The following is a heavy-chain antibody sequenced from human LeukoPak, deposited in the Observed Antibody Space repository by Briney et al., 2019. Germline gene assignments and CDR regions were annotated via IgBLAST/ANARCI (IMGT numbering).Heavy chain of an antibody. J-gene: IGHJ4*02. D-gene: IGHD3-3*01. CDR3: AREGIFDY. CDR2: ISSSSNTL. Sequence: PGGSLRLSCAASGFTFSSYSMNWVRQAPGKGLEWVSYISSSSNTLYYADSVKGRFTISRDNAKSSLYLQMNSLRAEDTAVYYCAREGIFDYWGQGTLVTVSS. V-gene: IGHV3-48*01. CDR1: GFTFSSYS.